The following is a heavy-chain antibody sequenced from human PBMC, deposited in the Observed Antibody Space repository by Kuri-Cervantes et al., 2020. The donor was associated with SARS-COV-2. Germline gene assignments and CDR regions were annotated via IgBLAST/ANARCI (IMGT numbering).Heavy chain of an antibody. D-gene: IGHD2-21*01. CDR2: INPNGGGT. CDR3: AKIAVGVPGVADAFDF. CDR1: GYTFIDYH. J-gene: IGHJ3*01. Sequence: ASVKVSCKASGYTFIDYHMHWVRQAPGQGLEWMGWINPNGGGTNYAQKFQGRVTMTSDTSIDTAYMELSGLRSDDTAVYYCAKIAVGVPGVADAFDFWGQGTLVTVSS. V-gene: IGHV1-2*02.